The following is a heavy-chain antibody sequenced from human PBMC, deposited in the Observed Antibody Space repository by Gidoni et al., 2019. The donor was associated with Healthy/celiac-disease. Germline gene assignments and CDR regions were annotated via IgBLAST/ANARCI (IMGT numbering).Heavy chain of an antibody. V-gene: IGHV1-46*01. J-gene: IGHJ4*02. D-gene: IGHD3-3*01. CDR2: INPSGGST. CDR3: ARVGEIRFLEWLSGFDY. CDR1: GYTFTSYY. Sequence: QVQLVQSGAEVKKPGASVKVSCKASGYTFTSYYMHWVRQAPGQGLVWMGIINPSGGSTSYAQKFQGRVTMTRDTSTSTVYMELSSLRSEDTAVYYCARVGEIRFLEWLSGFDYWGQGTLVTVSS.